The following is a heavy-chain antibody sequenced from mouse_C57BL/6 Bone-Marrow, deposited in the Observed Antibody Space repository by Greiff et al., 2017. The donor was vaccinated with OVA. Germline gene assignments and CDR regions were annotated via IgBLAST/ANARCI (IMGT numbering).Heavy chain of an antibody. CDR1: GFTFSSYA. CDR3: ARGVSTMVTAN. D-gene: IGHD2-2*01. V-gene: IGHV5-4*03. J-gene: IGHJ3*01. CDR2: ISDGGSYT. Sequence: EVKLVESGGGLVKPGGSLKLSCAASGFTFSSYAMSWVRQTPEKRLEWVATISDGGSYTYYPDNVKGRFTISRDNAKNNLYLQMSHLKSEDTAMYYCARGVSTMVTANWGQGTLVTVSA.